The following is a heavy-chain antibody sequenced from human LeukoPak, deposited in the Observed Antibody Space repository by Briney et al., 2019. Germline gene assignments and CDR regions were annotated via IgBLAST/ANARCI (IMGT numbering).Heavy chain of an antibody. D-gene: IGHD6-19*01. CDR3: VRDGRFDSACFDS. CDR1: GGSFSGYY. J-gene: IGHJ4*02. CDR2: FYSSGST. Sequence: SETLSLTCAVYGGSFSGYYWSWIRQPPGKGLEWIGAFYSSGSTSSHSSLKSRVTISVDTSRTQLSLKLDSVTDTDTAVYYCVRDGRFDSACFDSWGPGILVTVSS. V-gene: IGHV4-34*01.